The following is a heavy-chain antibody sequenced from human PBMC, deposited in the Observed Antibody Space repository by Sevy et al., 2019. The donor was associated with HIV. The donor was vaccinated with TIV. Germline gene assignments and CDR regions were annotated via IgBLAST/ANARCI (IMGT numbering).Heavy chain of an antibody. CDR1: GFTFSSYA. Sequence: GGSLRLSCAASGFTFSSYAMSWVRQAPGKGLEWVSAISGSGGSTYYADSVKGRFTISRDNSKNTLYLQMTSLRAEDTAVYYCANHYGDYEGPDYWGQGTLVTVSS. CDR3: ANHYGDYEGPDY. D-gene: IGHD4-17*01. CDR2: ISGSGGST. J-gene: IGHJ4*02. V-gene: IGHV3-23*01.